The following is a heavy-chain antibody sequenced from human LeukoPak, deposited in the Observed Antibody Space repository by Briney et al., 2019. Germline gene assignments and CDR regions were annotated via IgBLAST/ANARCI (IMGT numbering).Heavy chain of an antibody. Sequence: SETLSLTCTVSGGSISSSSYYWGRIRQPPGKGLEWIGSIYYSGSTYYNPSLESRVTISVDTSKNQFSLKLSSVTAADTAVYYCARDCSAAAVQPFDYWGQGTLVTVSS. J-gene: IGHJ4*02. V-gene: IGHV4-39*07. CDR2: IYYSGST. CDR3: ARDCSAAAVQPFDY. CDR1: GGSISSSSYY. D-gene: IGHD6-13*01.